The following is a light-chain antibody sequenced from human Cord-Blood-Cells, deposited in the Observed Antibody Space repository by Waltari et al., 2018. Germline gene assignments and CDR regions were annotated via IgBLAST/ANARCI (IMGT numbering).Light chain of an antibody. V-gene: IGKV1-33*01. CDR2: DAS. Sequence: DIQMTQSPSSLSASVGDRVTITCQASQDISNYLNWYQQKPGKAPTILIYDASNLETGVPSRFSGSGSGTDFTFTISSLQPEDIATYYCQQYDNLPLTFGGGTKVEIK. J-gene: IGKJ4*01. CDR3: QQYDNLPLT. CDR1: QDISNY.